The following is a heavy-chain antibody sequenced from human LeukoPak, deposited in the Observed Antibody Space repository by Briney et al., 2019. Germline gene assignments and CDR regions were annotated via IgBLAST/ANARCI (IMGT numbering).Heavy chain of an antibody. V-gene: IGHV4-59*08. CDR2: IYYSGST. Sequence: SETLSLTCTVYGGSISSYYWSWIRQPPGKGLEWIGHIYYSGSTNYNPSLKSRVTISVDTSKNQFSLKLSSVTAADTAVYYCARHRTSGVGASSWFDPWGQGTLVTVSS. D-gene: IGHD1-26*01. J-gene: IGHJ5*02. CDR1: GGSISSYY. CDR3: ARHRTSGVGASSWFDP.